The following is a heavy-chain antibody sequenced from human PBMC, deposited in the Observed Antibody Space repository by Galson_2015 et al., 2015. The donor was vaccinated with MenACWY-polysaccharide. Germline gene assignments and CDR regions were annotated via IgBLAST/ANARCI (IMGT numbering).Heavy chain of an antibody. CDR2: ISDGGGNT. CDR1: GFTFSSYA. J-gene: IGHJ4*02. D-gene: IGHD6-13*01. CDR3: ARGISSSN. Sequence: SLRLSCAASGFTFSSYAMSWVRQAPGKGLEWVSAISDGGGNTDYADSVKGRFTISRDNAKNTLFLQMNSLRAEDTAVYYCARGISSSNWGQGTLVTVSS. V-gene: IGHV3-23*01.